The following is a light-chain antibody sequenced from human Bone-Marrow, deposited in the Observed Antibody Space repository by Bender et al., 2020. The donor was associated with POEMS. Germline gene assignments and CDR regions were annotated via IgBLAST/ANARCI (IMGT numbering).Light chain of an antibody. V-gene: IGLV2-23*02. J-gene: IGLJ3*02. CDR3: CSYADSGTLV. Sequence: QSALTQPASVSGSPGQSITISCTGTSSDIGSYNYVTWYQQHPGKAPKFVIYEVSKRPSGVSTRFSGSKSGNTASLTISGLQPEDEADYFCCSYADSGTLVFGGGTKVTVL. CDR2: EVS. CDR1: SSDIGSYNY.